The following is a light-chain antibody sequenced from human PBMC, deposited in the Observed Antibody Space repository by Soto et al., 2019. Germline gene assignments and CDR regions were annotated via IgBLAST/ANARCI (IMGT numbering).Light chain of an antibody. J-gene: IGKJ3*01. V-gene: IGKV1-5*01. CDR1: QNIDSW. CDR3: QQYNSYPYS. CDR2: DAS. Sequence: DIQVTQSPSTLSASVGDRVTISCRASQNIDSWLAWYQQKPGKAPKLLIYDASSLESGVPSRFSGRGSGTEFTLTISSLQPDDFATNYCQQYNSYPYSFGPGTKVDIK.